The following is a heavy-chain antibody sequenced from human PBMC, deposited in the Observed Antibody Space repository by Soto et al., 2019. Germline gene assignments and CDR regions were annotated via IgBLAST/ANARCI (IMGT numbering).Heavy chain of an antibody. J-gene: IGHJ4*02. V-gene: IGHV3-23*01. CDR3: ARRQFFSFDS. CDR1: GFTFSNYV. Sequence: GESLKISCVAPGFTFSNYVMSWVRQAPGKGLECVAAIAGNGGILYYTDSVKGRFSISRDNSKNTLHLQMNSLRAEDTAVYYCARRQFFSFDSWGQGILVTVSS. D-gene: IGHD6-19*01. CDR2: IAGNGGIL.